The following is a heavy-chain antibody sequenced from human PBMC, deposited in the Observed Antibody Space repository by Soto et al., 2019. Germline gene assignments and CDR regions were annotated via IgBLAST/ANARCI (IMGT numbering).Heavy chain of an antibody. CDR3: ARVPITTTAEFT. J-gene: IGHJ5*02. CDR1: GASINSGGFY. Sequence: QVQLQESGPGLVRPSQTLALTCTVSGASINSGGFYWTWIRQHPEKGLEWIGYIHYSGSTYYNPSLKCRLTVALDTSENQFSLTLRSLTAADTAVYYCARVPITTTAEFTWGQGALVTVSS. D-gene: IGHD4-4*01. CDR2: IHYSGST. V-gene: IGHV4-31*03.